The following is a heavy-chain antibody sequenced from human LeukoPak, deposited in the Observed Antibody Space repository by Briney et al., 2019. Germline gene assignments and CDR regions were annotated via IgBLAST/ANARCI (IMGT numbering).Heavy chain of an antibody. CDR1: GYSFTSYW. V-gene: IGHV5-51*01. J-gene: IGHJ3*02. CDR2: IYPGDSDT. CDR3: ARRLAYCGGDCYSGDDAFDI. Sequence: GESLQISCKGSGYSFTSYWIGWVRQMPGKGLEWMGIIYPGDSDTRYSPSFQGQVTISADKSISTAYLQWRSLKASDTAMYYCARRLAYCGGDCYSGDDAFDIWGQGTMVTVSS. D-gene: IGHD2-21*02.